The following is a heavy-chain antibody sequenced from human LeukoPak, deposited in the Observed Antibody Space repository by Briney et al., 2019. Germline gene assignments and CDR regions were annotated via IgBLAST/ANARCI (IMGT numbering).Heavy chain of an antibody. V-gene: IGHV4-61*02. Sequence: PSETLSLTCTVSGGSISSGSYYWSWIRQPAGKGLEWIGRIYTSGSTNYDPSLKSRVTISVDTSKNQFSLRLSSVTAADTAVYYCAGAYCGGDRYSGRAFDIWGQGTMVTVSS. CDR1: GGSISSGSYY. CDR2: IYTSGST. D-gene: IGHD2-21*02. CDR3: AGAYCGGDRYSGRAFDI. J-gene: IGHJ3*02.